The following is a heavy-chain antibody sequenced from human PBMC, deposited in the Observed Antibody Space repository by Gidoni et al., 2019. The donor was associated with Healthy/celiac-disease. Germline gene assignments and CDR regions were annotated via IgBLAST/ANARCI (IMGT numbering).Heavy chain of an antibody. V-gene: IGHV4-30-4*01. CDR1: GGSINSGDYF. J-gene: IGHJ4*02. CDR3: ASSRGLTGDYAYDY. CDR2: IYYSGNT. D-gene: IGHD4-17*01. Sequence: QVHLQESGPGLVKPSQTLSLTCTVSGGSINSGDYFWTWIRQPPGKGLEWIGYIYYSGNTYYNPSLKSRVTISVDTSKNQFSLKLISVTAADTAVYYCASSRGLTGDYAYDYWGQGTLVAVSS.